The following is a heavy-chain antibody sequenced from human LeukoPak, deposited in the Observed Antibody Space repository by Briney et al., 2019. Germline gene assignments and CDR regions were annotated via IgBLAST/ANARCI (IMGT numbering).Heavy chain of an antibody. CDR2: NNHSGST. CDR1: GGSFSGYY. J-gene: IGHJ4*02. CDR3: ARGRMRKGFDY. V-gene: IGHV4-34*01. D-gene: IGHD2-8*01. Sequence: KPSETLSLTCAVYGGSFSGYYWSWIRQPPGKGLEWIGENNHSGSTNYNPSLKSQVTISVDTSKNQFSLKLSSVTAADTAVYYCARGRMRKGFDYWGQGTLVTVSS.